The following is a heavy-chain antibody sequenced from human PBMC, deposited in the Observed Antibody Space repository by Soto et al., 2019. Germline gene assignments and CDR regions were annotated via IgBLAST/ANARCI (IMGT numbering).Heavy chain of an antibody. J-gene: IGHJ3*02. V-gene: IGHV4-30-4*01. CDR3: AREGGYCSGGSCYQGAFDT. D-gene: IGHD2-15*01. Sequence: PSETLSLTCTGSGGSVSSGDYYWSWIRQPPGKGLEWIGYIYYSGSTYYNPSLKSRVTISVDTSKNQFSLKLSSVTAADTAVYYCAREGGYCSGGSCYQGAFDTWGQGQWSPSPQ. CDR2: IYYSGST. CDR1: GGSVSSGDYY.